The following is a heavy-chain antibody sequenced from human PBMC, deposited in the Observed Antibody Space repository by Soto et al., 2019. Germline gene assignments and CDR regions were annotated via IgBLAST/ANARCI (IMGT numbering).Heavy chain of an antibody. J-gene: IGHJ3*02. Sequence: QVQLVESGGGVVQPGRSLRLSCAASGFTFSSYGMHWVRQAPGKGLEWVAVISYDGSNKYYADSVKGRFIISRDNSKNTLYLQMNSLRAEDTAVYYCAKDGPGGSSGYYSSTAFDIWGQGTMVTVSS. CDR1: GFTFSSYG. D-gene: IGHD3-22*01. CDR3: AKDGPGGSSGYYSSTAFDI. CDR2: ISYDGSNK. V-gene: IGHV3-30*18.